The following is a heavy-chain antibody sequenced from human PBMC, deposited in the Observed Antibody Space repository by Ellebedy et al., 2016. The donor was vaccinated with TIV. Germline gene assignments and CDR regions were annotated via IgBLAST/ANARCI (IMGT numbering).Heavy chain of an antibody. CDR1: GGTFSSYA. CDR2: IIPIFGTA. D-gene: IGHD3-22*01. Sequence: ASVKVSCKASGGTFSSYAISWVRQAPGQGLEWMGGIIPIFGTANYAQKFQGRVTITADESTSTAYMELSSLRSEDTAVYYCARARYYYDSSGEIWGEGYYYYGMDVWGQGTTVTVSS. V-gene: IGHV1-69*13. CDR3: ARARYYYDSSGEIWGEGYYYYGMDV. J-gene: IGHJ6*02.